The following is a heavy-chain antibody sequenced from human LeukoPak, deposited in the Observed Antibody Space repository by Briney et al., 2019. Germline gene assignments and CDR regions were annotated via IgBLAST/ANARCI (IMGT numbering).Heavy chain of an antibody. Sequence: SETLSLTCTVSGGSISTGGYYWNWIRQHPGKGLEWIGFIYHSGSTSYNPSLKSRLSISVDTSKNQFSLKLNSVTAADTAVYYRARGRFYGFSGDSWGQGTLVTVSS. J-gene: IGHJ4*02. V-gene: IGHV4-31*03. CDR2: IYHSGST. CDR3: ARGRFYGFSGDS. D-gene: IGHD2/OR15-2a*01. CDR1: GGSISTGGYY.